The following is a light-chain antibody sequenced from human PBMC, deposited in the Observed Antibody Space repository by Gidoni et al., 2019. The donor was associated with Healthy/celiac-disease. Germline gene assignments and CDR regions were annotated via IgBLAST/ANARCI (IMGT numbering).Light chain of an antibody. CDR1: SSDVGGYNY. CDR3: SSYTSSSTLVV. J-gene: IGLJ2*01. CDR2: DVS. V-gene: IGLV2-14*03. Sequence: QSAPTPPAFVSGSPGPSITISCTGTSSDVGGYNYVSWYQQHPGKAPKLMIYDVSNRPSGVSNRFSGSKSGNTASLTISGLQAEDEADYYCSSYTSSSTLVVFGGGTKLTVL.